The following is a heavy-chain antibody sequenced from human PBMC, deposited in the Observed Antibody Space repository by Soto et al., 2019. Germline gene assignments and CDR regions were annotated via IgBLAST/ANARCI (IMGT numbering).Heavy chain of an antibody. CDR3: AIGEINYVWYFDL. J-gene: IGHJ2*01. CDR1: GGSISSYS. V-gene: IGHV4-59*01. CDR2: IHYSGGS. Sequence: PSETLSLTCPVSGGSISSYSWSWIRQLPGKGLEWIGYIHYSGGSSYNPSLKRRVTISVDTSKNQFSLKLSSVTAADTAVYYCAIGEINYVWYFDLWGRGTLVTVSS. D-gene: IGHD1-7*01.